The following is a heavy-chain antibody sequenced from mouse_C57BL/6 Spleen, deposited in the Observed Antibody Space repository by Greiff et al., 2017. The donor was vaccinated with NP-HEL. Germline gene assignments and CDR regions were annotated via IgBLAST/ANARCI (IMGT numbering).Heavy chain of an antibody. V-gene: IGHV1-59*01. CDR2: IDPSDSYT. Sequence: QVQLQQPGAELVRPGTSVKLSCKASGYTFTSYWMHWVKQRPGQGLEWIGVIDPSDSYTNYNQKFKGKATLTVDTSSSTAYMQLSSLTSEDSAVYYCARGAVVATDYFDYWGQSTTLTVSS. CDR1: GYTFTSYW. D-gene: IGHD1-1*01. J-gene: IGHJ2*01. CDR3: ARGAVVATDYFDY.